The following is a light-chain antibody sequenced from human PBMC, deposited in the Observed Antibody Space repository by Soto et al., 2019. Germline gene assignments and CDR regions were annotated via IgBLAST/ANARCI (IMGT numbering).Light chain of an antibody. V-gene: IGKV3-15*01. CDR1: QSVSSN. CDR3: QQYDSWPPLFT. Sequence: EIIMTQSPATLSVSPGARATLSCRASQSVSSNLAWYRQRPGQAPRLLIYGTSTRSTGIPDRFSGSGSGTEFTLTVSSLQSEDFAVYYGQQYDSWPPLFTFGPGTKVDLK. CDR2: GTS. J-gene: IGKJ3*01.